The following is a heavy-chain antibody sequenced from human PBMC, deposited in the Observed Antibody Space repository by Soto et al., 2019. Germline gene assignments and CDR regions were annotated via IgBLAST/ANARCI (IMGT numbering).Heavy chain of an antibody. J-gene: IGHJ6*02. V-gene: IGHV1-18*01. D-gene: IGHD2-15*01. Sequence: QVQLVQSGAEVKKPGASVKVSCRASSYTFTSYGISWVRQAPGQGLEWMGWINAYNGNTNYAQKLQGRVTMTTDTSTSTAYMELRSLRSDDTAVYYCARVGIGYCSGGSCYWYYYGMDVWGQGTTVTVSS. CDR3: ARVGIGYCSGGSCYWYYYGMDV. CDR1: SYTFTSYG. CDR2: INAYNGNT.